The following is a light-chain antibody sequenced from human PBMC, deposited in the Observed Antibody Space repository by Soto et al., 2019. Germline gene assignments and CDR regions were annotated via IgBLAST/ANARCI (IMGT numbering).Light chain of an antibody. CDR2: GAS. V-gene: IGKV3-20*01. CDR3: QQYGSSRTWT. J-gene: IGKJ1*01. CDR1: QSVSSSY. Sequence: EIVLTQSPGTLSLSPGERATLSCRASQSVSSSYLAWYQQKPGQAPRLLIYGASSRATGIPDRFSGSGSGTDFTLTISRLEPEDFAVYYCQQYGSSRTWTFGQGTNVDIK.